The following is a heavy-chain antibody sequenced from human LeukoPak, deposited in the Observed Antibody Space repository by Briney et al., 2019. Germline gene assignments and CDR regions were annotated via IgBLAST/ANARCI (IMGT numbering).Heavy chain of an antibody. Sequence: PGGSLRLSCAASGFTFRSYGMQWVRQAPGKALEGVAVISYDGSNKYYADSVKGRFTICRDNSKNTLYLQMNSLRAEDTAVYYCAKVGTSIAAAGEFDYWGQGTLVTVSS. CDR3: AKVGTSIAAAGEFDY. CDR2: ISYDGSNK. V-gene: IGHV3-30*18. D-gene: IGHD6-13*01. CDR1: GFTFRSYG. J-gene: IGHJ4*02.